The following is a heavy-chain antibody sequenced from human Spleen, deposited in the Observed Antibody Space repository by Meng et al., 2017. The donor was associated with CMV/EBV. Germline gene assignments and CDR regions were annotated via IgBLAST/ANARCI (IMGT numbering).Heavy chain of an antibody. CDR2: VDPEDGQT. Sequence: TFSDYYRQWVQQAPGKGLEWVGLVDPEDGQTIYAEKFQGRVTIAADTSTDTAYMELSSLRSEDTAVYYCARGPSKQWRMAKANWFDPWGQGTLVTVSS. J-gene: IGHJ5*02. V-gene: IGHV1-69-2*01. CDR1: TFSDYY. CDR3: ARGPSKQWRMAKANWFDP. D-gene: IGHD6-19*01.